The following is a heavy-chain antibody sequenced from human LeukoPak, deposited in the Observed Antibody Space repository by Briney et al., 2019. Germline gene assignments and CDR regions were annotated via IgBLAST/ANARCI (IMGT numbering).Heavy chain of an antibody. D-gene: IGHD5-18*01. J-gene: IGHJ4*02. CDR3: AHSSGYAYGLDY. CDR2: ISSSSHYI. CDR1: GXSFSDYS. V-gene: IGHV3-21*01. Sequence: GGSLRLSCAASGXSFSDYSMNWVRQAPGKGLEWVSSISSSSHYIYYADSLKGRFTISRDNAKNSLYLQMNSLRAEDTAVYYCAHSSGYAYGLDYWGQGALVTVSS.